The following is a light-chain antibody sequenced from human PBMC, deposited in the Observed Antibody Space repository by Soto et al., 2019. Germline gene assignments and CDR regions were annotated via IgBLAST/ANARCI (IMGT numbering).Light chain of an antibody. Sequence: EIVMTQSPATLSVSPGERATLSCRASQSVSSNLAWYQQKPGQAPRLLIYGASTRATGIPARFSGSGSGTEFTLTISSLQSEDFATYYCQQYEDLPRTFGQGTKVEIK. V-gene: IGKV3-15*01. J-gene: IGKJ1*01. CDR1: QSVSSN. CDR3: QQYEDLPRT. CDR2: GAS.